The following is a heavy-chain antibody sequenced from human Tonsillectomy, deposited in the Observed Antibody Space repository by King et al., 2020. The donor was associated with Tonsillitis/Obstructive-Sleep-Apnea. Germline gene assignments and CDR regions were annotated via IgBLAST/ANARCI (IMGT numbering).Heavy chain of an antibody. Sequence: VQLVESGAEVKKPGSSVKVSCKASGGTFSSYDISWVRQAPGQGLEWMGGIIPISGTANYAQKFQGRVTITADESMSTTYMELSSLRSEDTAVFYCALDRITGLGLDVDVWGKGTTVTVSS. V-gene: IGHV1-69*01. D-gene: IGHD1-14*01. CDR2: IIPISGTA. CDR3: ALDRITGLGLDVDV. CDR1: GGTFSSYD. J-gene: IGHJ6*03.